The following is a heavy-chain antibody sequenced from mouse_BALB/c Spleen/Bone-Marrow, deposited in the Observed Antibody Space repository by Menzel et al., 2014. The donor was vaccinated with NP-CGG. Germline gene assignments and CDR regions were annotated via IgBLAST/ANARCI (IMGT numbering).Heavy chain of an antibody. CDR2: INSNGGST. J-gene: IGHJ2*01. CDR1: GFTFSSYG. V-gene: IGHV5-6-3*01. CDR3: ARDSNDY. Sequence: EVHLVESGGGLVQPGGSLKLSCAASGFTFSSYGMSWVRQTPDKRLELVATINSNGGSTYYPDSVKGRFTTSRDNAKNTLYLQMSSLKSEDTAMYYCARDSNDYWGQGTTLTVSS.